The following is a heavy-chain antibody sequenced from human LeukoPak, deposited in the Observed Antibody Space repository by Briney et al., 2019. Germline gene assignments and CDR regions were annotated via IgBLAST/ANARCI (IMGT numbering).Heavy chain of an antibody. Sequence: GGSLRLSCAASGFSFSTYTVNWVRQAPGKGLEWVPSISSTSSYIYYADSMKGRFTVSRDNAKNSVYLQMNSLRAEDTAVYYCARAGAWFGELFWGQGTLVTVSS. CDR1: GFSFSTYT. CDR3: ARAGAWFGELF. D-gene: IGHD3-10*01. J-gene: IGHJ4*02. CDR2: ISSTSSYI. V-gene: IGHV3-21*01.